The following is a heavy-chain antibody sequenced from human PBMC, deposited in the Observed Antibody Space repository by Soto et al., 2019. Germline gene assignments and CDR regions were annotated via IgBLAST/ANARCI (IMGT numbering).Heavy chain of an antibody. V-gene: IGHV3-30-3*01. CDR3: ARPPYSSGWSPGY. D-gene: IGHD6-19*01. CDR2: ISYDGSNK. CDR1: GFNFSNYA. J-gene: IGHJ4*02. Sequence: SLRFSCAASGFNFSNYAMNLVRPAPGKGLEWVAVISYDGSNKYYADSVKGRFTISRDNSKNTLYLQMNSLRAEDTAVYYCARPPYSSGWSPGYWGQGTLVTVSS.